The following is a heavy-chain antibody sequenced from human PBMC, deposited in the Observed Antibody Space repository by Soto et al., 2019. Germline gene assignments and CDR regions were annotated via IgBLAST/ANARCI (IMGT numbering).Heavy chain of an antibody. Sequence: PGESLKISCKGSGYRFVSYWIGWVRQMPGKGLEWMGIIYPGDSDTRYSPSFQGKVTISADKSITTAYLQWSSLKAADTAMYYCVRSGTSSGRFSDYWGQGTLVTVSS. CDR3: VRSGTSSGRFSDY. CDR1: GYRFVSYW. V-gene: IGHV5-51*01. J-gene: IGHJ4*02. D-gene: IGHD2-15*01. CDR2: IYPGDSDT.